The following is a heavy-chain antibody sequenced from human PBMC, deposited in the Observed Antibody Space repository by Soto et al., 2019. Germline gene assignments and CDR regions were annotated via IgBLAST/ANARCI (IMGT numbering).Heavy chain of an antibody. J-gene: IGHJ4*02. Sequence: PSETLSLTCTVSGGSISSGGYYWSWIRQHPGKGLEWTGYIYYSGSTYYNPSLKSRVTISVDTSKNQFSLKLSSVTAADTAVYYCARDTLDSSGYYFDYWGQGTLVTVSS. CDR3: ARDTLDSSGYYFDY. D-gene: IGHD3-22*01. V-gene: IGHV4-31*03. CDR1: GGSISSGGYY. CDR2: IYYSGST.